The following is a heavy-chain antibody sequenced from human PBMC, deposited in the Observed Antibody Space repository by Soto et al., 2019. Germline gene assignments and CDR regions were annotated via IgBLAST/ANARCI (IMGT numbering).Heavy chain of an antibody. Sequence: QVQLQESGPGLVKPSGTLSLTCAVSGGSISSSNWWSWVRQPPGKGLEWIGEIYHSGSTNYNPSLKSRVTISVDKSKNQFSLKLISVTAADTAVYYCARSPDSSGYYPRWYYYGMDVWGQGTTVTVSS. J-gene: IGHJ6*02. D-gene: IGHD3-22*01. CDR1: GGSISSSNW. CDR3: ARSPDSSGYYPRWYYYGMDV. CDR2: IYHSGST. V-gene: IGHV4-4*02.